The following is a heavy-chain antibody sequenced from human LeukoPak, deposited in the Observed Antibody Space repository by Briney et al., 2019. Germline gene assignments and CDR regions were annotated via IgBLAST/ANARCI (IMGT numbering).Heavy chain of an antibody. CDR1: GYTFTSYD. Sequence: ASVKVSCKASGYTFTSYDINWVRQATGQGLEWMGWMNPNSGNTGYAQKFQGRVTMTRNTSISTAYMELSSLRAEDTAVYYCAKAEDYYDSSGYASYYYYYGMDVWGQGTTVTVSS. CDR2: MNPNSGNT. V-gene: IGHV1-8*01. J-gene: IGHJ6*02. CDR3: AKAEDYYDSSGYASYYYYYGMDV. D-gene: IGHD3-22*01.